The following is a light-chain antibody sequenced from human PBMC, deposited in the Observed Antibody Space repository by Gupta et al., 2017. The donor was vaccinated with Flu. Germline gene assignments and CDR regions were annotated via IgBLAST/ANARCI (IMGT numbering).Light chain of an antibody. Sequence: QTVVTQKPSLTVSPGGPVPLTCASSAGAVISDYYPNWFQQKPGQPTRSQIYKPDKKPSWTPARFSGFLLGGKAALTLSGAQPEDEADYFYLIMYGGAWVFGGGTKLTVL. CDR2: KPD. CDR1: AGAVISDYY. V-gene: IGLV7-43*01. CDR3: LIMYGGAWV. J-gene: IGLJ3*02.